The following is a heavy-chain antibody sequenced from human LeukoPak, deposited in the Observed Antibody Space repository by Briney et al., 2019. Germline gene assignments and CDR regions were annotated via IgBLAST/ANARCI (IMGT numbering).Heavy chain of an antibody. J-gene: IGHJ4*02. CDR2: ISNSGSTK. V-gene: IGHV3-48*03. Sequence: GGSLRLSCAASGFTFSSYEMNWIRQAPGKGLEWISYISNSGSTKYYADSVKGRFTISRDNAKNSVFLQMNSLRAEDTAVYYCAAVIDYWGQGTLVTVSS. CDR3: AAVIDY. CDR1: GFTFSSYE.